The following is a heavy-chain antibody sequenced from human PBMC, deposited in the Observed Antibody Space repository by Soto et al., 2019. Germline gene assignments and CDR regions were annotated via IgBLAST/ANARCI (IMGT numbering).Heavy chain of an antibody. CDR3: ARVRVYDFWSGYVYYYYYMDV. D-gene: IGHD3-3*01. Sequence: ASVKVSCKASGYTITSYDINWVRQATGQGLEWMGWMNPNSGNTGYAQKFQGRVTMTRNTSISTAYMELSSLRSEDTAVYYCARVRVYDFWSGYVYYYYYMDVWGKGTTVTVSS. CDR1: GYTITSYD. V-gene: IGHV1-8*01. CDR2: MNPNSGNT. J-gene: IGHJ6*03.